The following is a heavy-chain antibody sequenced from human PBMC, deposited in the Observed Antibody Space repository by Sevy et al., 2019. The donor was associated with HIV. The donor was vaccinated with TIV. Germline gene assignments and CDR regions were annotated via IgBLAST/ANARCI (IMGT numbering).Heavy chain of an antibody. Sequence: GGSLRLSCAASEFTFSSYWMSWVRQAPGKGLEWVANIKQDGSEKYYVDSVKGRFTISRDNAKNSLYLQMNSLRAEETAVYYCARSGGSYDYGMDVWGQGTTVTVSS. CDR2: IKQDGSEK. J-gene: IGHJ6*02. CDR1: EFTFSSYW. D-gene: IGHD1-26*01. CDR3: ARSGGSYDYGMDV. V-gene: IGHV3-7*01.